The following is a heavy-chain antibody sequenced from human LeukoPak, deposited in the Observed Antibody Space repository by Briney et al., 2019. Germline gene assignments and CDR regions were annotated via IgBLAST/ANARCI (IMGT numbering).Heavy chain of an antibody. D-gene: IGHD6-19*01. CDR3: AKVHSPGYSSGWLYFDY. Sequence: PSETLSLTCTVSGDSIGGSSYYWAWVRQAPGKGLEWVSTISGSGSTTYYADSVTGRFTISRDNSRNTLYLQMNSLRAEDTAIYYCAKVHSPGYSSGWLYFDYWGQGTLVTVSS. CDR1: GDSIGGSSYY. J-gene: IGHJ4*02. CDR2: ISGSGSTT. V-gene: IGHV3-23*01.